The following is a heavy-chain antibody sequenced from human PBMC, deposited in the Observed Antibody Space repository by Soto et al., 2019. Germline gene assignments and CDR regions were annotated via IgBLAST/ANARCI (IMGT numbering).Heavy chain of an antibody. V-gene: IGHV5-51*01. CDR3: ARHTYYYDSSDYYYFYGVDV. J-gene: IGHJ6*02. CDR2: IYPGDSDT. D-gene: IGHD3-22*01. CDR1: GYNFPSYW. Sequence: GESLKISCKGSGYNFPSYWIGWVRQMPGKGLEWMGIIYPGDSDTRYSPSFQGQVTISADKSISTAYLQWSSLKASDTAMYYCARHTYYYDSSDYYYFYGVDVWGRGTTVTVSS.